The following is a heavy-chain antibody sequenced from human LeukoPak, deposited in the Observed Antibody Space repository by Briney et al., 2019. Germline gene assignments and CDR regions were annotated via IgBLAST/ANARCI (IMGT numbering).Heavy chain of an antibody. V-gene: IGHV1-46*01. CDR2: INPSGGST. CDR3: ARDSSGWYGIDY. Sequence: ASVKVSCMASGYTFTSYYMHWVRQAPGQGLEWMGIINPSGGSTSYAQKFQGRVTMTRDTSTSTVYMELSSLRSKDTAVYYCARDSSGWYGIDYWGQGTLVTVSS. CDR1: GYTFTSYY. J-gene: IGHJ4*02. D-gene: IGHD6-19*01.